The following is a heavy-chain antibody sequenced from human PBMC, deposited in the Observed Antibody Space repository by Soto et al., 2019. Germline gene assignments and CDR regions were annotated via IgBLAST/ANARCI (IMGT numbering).Heavy chain of an antibody. D-gene: IGHD5-12*01. V-gene: IGHV4-39*02. CDR2: VYYNGNT. J-gene: IGHJ6*02. CDR1: GGSISGSSYY. CDR3: ARECTVATIGGGMDV. Sequence: PSETLSLTCTVSGGSISGSSYYWGWIRQPPGKGLEWIGSVYYNGNTYYDPSLKSRVTISVDTSRNQFSLKLSSVTVADTAVYYCARECTVATIGGGMDVWGQGTTVTVSS.